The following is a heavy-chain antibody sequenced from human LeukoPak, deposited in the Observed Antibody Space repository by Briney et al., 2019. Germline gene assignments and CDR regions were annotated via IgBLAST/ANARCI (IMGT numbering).Heavy chain of an antibody. J-gene: IGHJ5*02. V-gene: IGHV4-4*09. CDR3: ARHGSVRSPLGP. CDR1: GGSISSYY. CDR2: IYATGST. D-gene: IGHD3-10*01. Sequence: NPSETLSLTCTVSGGSISSYYWSWIRQPPGKGLERIGYIYATGSTNYNPSLKSRVTISVDTSKNQFSLNLRSVTAADTAVYYCARHGSVRSPLGPWGQGTLVTVSS.